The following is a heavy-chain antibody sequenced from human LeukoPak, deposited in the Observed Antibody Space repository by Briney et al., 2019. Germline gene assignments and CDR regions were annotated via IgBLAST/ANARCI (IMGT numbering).Heavy chain of an antibody. Sequence: GGSLRLSCAASGFTFSSNAMSWVRQAPGKGLEWVSAISGSGGSTYYADSVKGRFTISRGNSKNTLYLQMNSLRAEDTAVYYCAKDSPYYYDSSGYPLDYWGQGTLVTVSS. V-gene: IGHV3-23*01. CDR1: GFTFSSNA. J-gene: IGHJ4*02. CDR2: ISGSGGST. CDR3: AKDSPYYYDSSGYPLDY. D-gene: IGHD3-22*01.